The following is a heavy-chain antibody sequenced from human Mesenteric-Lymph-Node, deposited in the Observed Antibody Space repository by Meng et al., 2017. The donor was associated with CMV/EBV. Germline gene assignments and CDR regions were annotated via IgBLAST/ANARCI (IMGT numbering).Heavy chain of an antibody. V-gene: IGHV3-74*01. CDR2: INSDGSST. J-gene: IGHJ4*02. CDR3: AKVHAGSALDY. Sequence: GESLKISCAASGFTFSSYWMHWVRQAPGKGLVWVSRINSDGSSTSYADSVKGRFTISRDNAKNTLYLQMNSLRAEDTAVYYCAKVHAGSALDYWGQGTLVTVSS. CDR1: GFTFSSYW. D-gene: IGHD3-10*01.